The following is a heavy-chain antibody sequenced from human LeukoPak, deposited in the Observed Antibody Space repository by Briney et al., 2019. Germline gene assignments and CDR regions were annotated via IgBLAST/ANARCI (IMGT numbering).Heavy chain of an antibody. CDR2: IRYDGSNK. CDR1: GFTFSSYG. Sequence: GGSLRLSCAASGFTFSSYGMHWVRQAPGKGLEWVAFIRYDGSNKYYADSVKGRFTTSRDNSKNTRFLQMMSLVAEETAADYFAKWGGYSSGWYSFRGAFDIWGQGTMVTVSS. CDR3: AKWGGYSSGWYSFRGAFDI. J-gene: IGHJ3*02. D-gene: IGHD6-19*01. V-gene: IGHV3-30*02.